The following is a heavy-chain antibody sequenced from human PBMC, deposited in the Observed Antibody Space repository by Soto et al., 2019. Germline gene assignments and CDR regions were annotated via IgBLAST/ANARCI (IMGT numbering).Heavy chain of an antibody. CDR3: ARDGYCSGGSFYSVPVFDY. CDR1: GFTFSSYG. Sequence: QVQLVESGGGVVQPGRSLRLSCAASGFTFSSYGMHWVRQAPGKGLEWVAVIWYDGSNKYYADSVKGRFTISRDNSKNPLYLQINSLRSEYTALYYCARDGYCSGGSFYSVPVFDYWGQGTLVTVSS. D-gene: IGHD2-15*01. J-gene: IGHJ4*02. CDR2: IWYDGSNK. V-gene: IGHV3-33*01.